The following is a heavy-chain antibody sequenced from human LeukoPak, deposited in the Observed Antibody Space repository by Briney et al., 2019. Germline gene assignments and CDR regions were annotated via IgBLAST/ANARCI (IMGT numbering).Heavy chain of an antibody. J-gene: IGHJ4*02. Sequence: GGSLRLSCAASGFTFSSYAMSWVRQAPGKGLEWVSGINWNGGSTGYADSVKGRFTISRDNAKNSLYLQMNSLRAEDTALYYCARGYSGSYNTYFDYWGQGTLVTVSS. CDR2: INWNGGST. CDR1: GFTFSSYA. CDR3: ARGYSGSYNTYFDY. D-gene: IGHD1-26*01. V-gene: IGHV3-20*04.